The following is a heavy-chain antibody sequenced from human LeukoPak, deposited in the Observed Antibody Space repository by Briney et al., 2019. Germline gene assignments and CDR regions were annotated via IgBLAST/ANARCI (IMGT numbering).Heavy chain of an antibody. CDR3: ARDGVAARPRGLCYFDY. D-gene: IGHD6-6*01. Sequence: SVKVSCKASGGTFSSYAISWVRQAPGQGLEWMGGIIPIFGTANYAQKFQGRVTITADESTSTAYMELSSLRSEDTAVYYCARDGVAARPRGLCYFDYWGQGTLVTVSS. J-gene: IGHJ4*02. CDR1: GGTFSSYA. V-gene: IGHV1-69*13. CDR2: IIPIFGTA.